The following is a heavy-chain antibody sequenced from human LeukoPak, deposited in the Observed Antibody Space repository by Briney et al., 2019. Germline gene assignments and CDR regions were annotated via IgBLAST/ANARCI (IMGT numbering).Heavy chain of an antibody. V-gene: IGHV1-8*01. D-gene: IGHD3-9*01. Sequence: ASVKVSCKASGYTFTSYDINWVRQATGQGLEWMGWMNPNSGNTGYAQKFQGRVTMTRNTSISTAYMELSSLRSEDTAVYYCARGFPYYDILTGYWGYYYYYMDVWGKGTTVTISS. CDR1: GYTFTSYD. CDR3: ARGFPYYDILTGYWGYYYYYMDV. CDR2: MNPNSGNT. J-gene: IGHJ6*03.